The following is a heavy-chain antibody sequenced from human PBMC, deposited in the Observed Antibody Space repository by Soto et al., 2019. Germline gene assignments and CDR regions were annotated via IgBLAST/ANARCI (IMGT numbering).Heavy chain of an antibody. J-gene: IGHJ4*02. CDR2: ISGGGGST. D-gene: IGHD3-16*02. CDR1: GFIFNSYA. V-gene: IGHV3-23*01. Sequence: AGGSLRLSCEGSGFIFNSYAMSWVRQAPGKGLEWVSNISGGGGSTYYADSVKGRFTISRDNSKNTLYLQINNPRAEDTAVYYCTKLDRLRLGERSLAPFENWGQGTQVTVSS. CDR3: TKLDRLRLGERSLAPFEN.